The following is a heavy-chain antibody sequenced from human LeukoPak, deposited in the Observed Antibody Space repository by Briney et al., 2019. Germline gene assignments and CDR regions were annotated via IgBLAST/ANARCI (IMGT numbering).Heavy chain of an antibody. Sequence: SVKVSCKASGGTFSSYAISWVRQAPGQGLEWMGRIIPIFGTANYAQKFQGRVTITTDESTSTAYMELSSLRSEDAAVYYCARGGPVGAYFDYWGQGTLVIVSS. D-gene: IGHD1-26*01. CDR3: ARGGPVGAYFDY. V-gene: IGHV1-69*05. J-gene: IGHJ4*02. CDR2: IIPIFGTA. CDR1: GGTFSSYA.